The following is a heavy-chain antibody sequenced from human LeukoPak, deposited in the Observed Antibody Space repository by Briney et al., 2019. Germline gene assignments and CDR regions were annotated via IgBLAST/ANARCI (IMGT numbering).Heavy chain of an antibody. J-gene: IGHJ6*02. CDR3: ARVTTTNTLYYYYYGMDV. CDR1: GGTFTSYA. CDR2: IIPILGMA. D-gene: IGHD1-14*01. V-gene: IGHV1-69*04. Sequence: ASVKVSCKASGGTFTSYAISWVRQAPGQGLEWMGRIIPILGMANYAQKFQGRVTITADKSTSTAYMELSSLTPEDTAVYYCARVTTTNTLYYYYYGMDVWGQGTTVTVSS.